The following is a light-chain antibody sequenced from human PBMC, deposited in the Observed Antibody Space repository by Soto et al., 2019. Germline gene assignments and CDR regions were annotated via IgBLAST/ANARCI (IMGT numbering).Light chain of an antibody. V-gene: IGKV3-15*01. CDR2: GAS. CDR3: QQYNNWPHT. Sequence: EIVMTQSPATLSVSPGERATLSCRATQSVSSKLAWFQQKPGQAPRLLIYGASTRATDIPARFSGSGSGTEFSLTISSLQSEDFAVYYCQQYNNWPHTFCQGTKLEIK. J-gene: IGKJ2*01. CDR1: QSVSSK.